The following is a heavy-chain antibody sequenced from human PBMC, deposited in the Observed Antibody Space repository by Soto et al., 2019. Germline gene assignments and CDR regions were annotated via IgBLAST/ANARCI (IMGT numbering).Heavy chain of an antibody. V-gene: IGHV1-8*01. CDR1: GYTFTSYD. Sequence: ASEKGSCKASGYTFTSYDINWVRQATGQGLEWMGWMNPNSGNTGYAQKFQGRVTMTRNTSISTAYMELSSLRSEDTAVYYCARRGRRQRVSLLSSFRFYYDGRDVWGKGTKVTVCS. CDR2: MNPNSGNT. D-gene: IGHD6-13*01. CDR3: ARRGRRQRVSLLSSFRFYYDGRDV. J-gene: IGHJ6*04.